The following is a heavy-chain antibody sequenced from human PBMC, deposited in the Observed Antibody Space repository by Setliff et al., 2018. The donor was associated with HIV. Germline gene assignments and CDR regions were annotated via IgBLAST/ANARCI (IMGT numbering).Heavy chain of an antibody. CDR1: GGSISSYY. V-gene: IGHV4-4*08. CDR3: ARTDSSSWYSSHLWVDY. Sequence: SETLSLTCTVSGGSISSYYWIWIRQPPGKGLEWIGHIYIGSTNYNPSLKSRVTISADTSKNQFSLKLSSVTAADTAVYYCARTDSSSWYSSHLWVDYWGQGTLVTVSS. D-gene: IGHD6-13*01. CDR2: IYIGST. J-gene: IGHJ4*02.